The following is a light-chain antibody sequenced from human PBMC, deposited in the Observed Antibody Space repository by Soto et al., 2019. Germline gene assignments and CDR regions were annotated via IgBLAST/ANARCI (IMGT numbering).Light chain of an antibody. Sequence: DIQMTQSPTSLSASVGDRVTITCRASQDIRNFVAWYQQKPGKTPKLLIYAASTLQSGVPSRFSGSGSGTDLTLTINGLQPEDVATYSCQKYSSVPVFGPGTKVEIK. CDR1: QDIRNF. V-gene: IGKV1-27*01. CDR2: AAS. CDR3: QKYSSVPV. J-gene: IGKJ3*01.